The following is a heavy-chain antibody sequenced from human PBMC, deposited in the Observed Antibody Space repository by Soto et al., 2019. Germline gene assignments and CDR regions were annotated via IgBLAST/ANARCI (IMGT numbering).Heavy chain of an antibody. Sequence: EVQLVESGGGVVRPGGSLRLSCAASGFTFDDYGMSWVRQAPGKGLEWVSGINWNGGSTGYADSVKGRFTISRDNAKNSLYLKTNSLRAEDTALYYCARTQAKLWFGKLLFGGYYYYGMDVWGQGTTVTVSS. CDR3: ARTQAKLWFGKLLFGGYYYYGMDV. D-gene: IGHD3-10*01. CDR1: GFTFDDYG. CDR2: INWNGGST. J-gene: IGHJ6*02. V-gene: IGHV3-20*04.